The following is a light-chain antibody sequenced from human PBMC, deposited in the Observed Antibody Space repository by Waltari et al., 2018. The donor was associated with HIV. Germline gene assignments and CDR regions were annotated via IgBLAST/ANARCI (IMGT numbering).Light chain of an antibody. CDR3: ATWDDTLSGHVV. CDR2: RTT. Sequence: QSVLTQPHSASGTPGQRLTIPCSGSSSHIGRNSVSWYQHLPGQAPKLLIYRTTQRPSGVPDRFSGSKSGTSASLAISGLRSEDEADYYCATWDDTLSGHVVFGGGTKLNVL. V-gene: IGLV1-47*01. J-gene: IGLJ2*01. CDR1: SSHIGRNS.